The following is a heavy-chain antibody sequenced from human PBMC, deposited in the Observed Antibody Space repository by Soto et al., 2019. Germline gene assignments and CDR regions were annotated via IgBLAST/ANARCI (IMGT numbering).Heavy chain of an antibody. V-gene: IGHV3-30-3*01. CDR3: ARDMFGIAEEPDYYYYGMDV. CDR1: GFTFSSYA. CDR2: ISYDGSNK. Sequence: GGSLRLSCAASGFTFSSYAMHWVRQAPGKGLEWVAVISYDGSNKYYADSVKGRFTISRDNSKNTLYLQMNSLRAEDTAVYYCARDMFGIAEEPDYYYYGMDVWGQGTTVTVSS. J-gene: IGHJ6*02. D-gene: IGHD3-10*02.